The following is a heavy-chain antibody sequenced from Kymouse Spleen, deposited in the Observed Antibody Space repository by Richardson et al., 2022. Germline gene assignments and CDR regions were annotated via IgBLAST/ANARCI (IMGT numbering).Heavy chain of an antibody. CDR1: GFTFSSYG. J-gene: IGHJ4*02. Sequence: QVQLVESGGGVVQPGRSLRLSCAASGFTFSSYGMHWVRQAPGKGLEWVAVISYDGSNKYYADSVKGRFTISRDNSKNTLYLQMNSLRAEDTAVYYCAKDLRIAAAGTMDYWGQGTLVTVSS. D-gene: IGHD6-13*01. V-gene: IGHV3-30*18. CDR2: ISYDGSNK. CDR3: AKDLRIAAAGTMDY.